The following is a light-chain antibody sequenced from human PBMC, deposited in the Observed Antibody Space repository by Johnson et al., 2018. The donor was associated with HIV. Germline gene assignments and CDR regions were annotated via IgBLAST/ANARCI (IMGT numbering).Light chain of an antibody. V-gene: IGLV1-51*02. J-gene: IGLJ1*01. CDR1: SYNIGNNY. CDR3: GTWDSSLSFYV. Sequence: SVLTQPPSVSAAPGQKVTISCSGSSYNIGNNYVSWYQQLPGTAPKLLIYENNKRPSGIPDRFSGSKSGTSATLGITGLQTGDEADYYCGTWDSSLSFYVFGTGTKVTVL. CDR2: ENN.